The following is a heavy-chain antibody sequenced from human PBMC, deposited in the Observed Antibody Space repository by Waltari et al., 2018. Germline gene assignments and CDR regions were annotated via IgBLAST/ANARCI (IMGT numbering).Heavy chain of an antibody. V-gene: IGHV1-2*02. CDR1: VYTFPVYY. J-gene: IGHJ4*02. CDR3: ARGGEWLVRYYFDY. CDR2: VNPDSAVT. D-gene: IGHD6-19*01. Sequence: VPLVHTGAEVKQPRSSVKVSCKASVYTFPVYYIHWVRLAPGQGLGWMGWVNPDSAVTNYAQRFQGRVTMTRDPSINTAYMDLSGLTSDDTAVYFCARGGEWLVRYYFDYWGQGTLVTVSS.